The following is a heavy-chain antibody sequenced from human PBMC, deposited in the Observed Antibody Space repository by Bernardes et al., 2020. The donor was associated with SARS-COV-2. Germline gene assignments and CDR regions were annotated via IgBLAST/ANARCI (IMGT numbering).Heavy chain of an antibody. D-gene: IGHD6-13*01. J-gene: IGHJ4*02. V-gene: IGHV3-23*01. CDR3: AKDRYSSNYYFDY. CDR2: ISGSGGST. Sequence: GSLRLSCAASGFTFSSYAMSWVRQAPGKGLEWVSGISGSGGSTYYADSVKGRFTISRDNSKNTLYLQMNSLRVEDTAVYYCAKDRYSSNYYFDYWGQGTLVTVSS. CDR1: GFTFSSYA.